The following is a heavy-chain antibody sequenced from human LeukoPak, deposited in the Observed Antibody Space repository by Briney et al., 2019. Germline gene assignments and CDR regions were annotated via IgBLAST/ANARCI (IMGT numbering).Heavy chain of an antibody. Sequence: SETLSLTCTVSGGSISNYYWSWIRQPPGKGLEWIGYVYYSGSTNYNPSLKSRVTISVDTSKNQFSLRLTSVTAADTAVYYCARLTSWFVLDYWGQGTLVTVSS. V-gene: IGHV4-59*01. CDR3: ARLTSWFVLDY. CDR1: GGSISNYY. CDR2: VYYSGST. J-gene: IGHJ4*02. D-gene: IGHD1-1*01.